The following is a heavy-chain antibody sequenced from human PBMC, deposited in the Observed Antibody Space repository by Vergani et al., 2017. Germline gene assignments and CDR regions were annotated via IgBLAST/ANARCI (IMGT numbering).Heavy chain of an antibody. J-gene: IGHJ4*02. V-gene: IGHV1-69*06. CDR3: ARDLHDSSGYYSDYFDY. CDR2: IIPIFGTA. Sequence: QVQLVQSGAEVKKPGSSVKVSCKASGGTFSSYGISWVRQAPGQGLEWMGGIIPIFGTANYAQKFQGRVTITADKSTSTAYMELSSLRSEDTAVYYCARDLHDSSGYYSDYFDYWGQGTLVTVSS. D-gene: IGHD3-22*01. CDR1: GGTFSSYG.